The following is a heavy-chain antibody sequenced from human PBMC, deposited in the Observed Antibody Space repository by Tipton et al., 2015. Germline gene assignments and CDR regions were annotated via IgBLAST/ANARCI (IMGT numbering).Heavy chain of an antibody. V-gene: IGHV5-51*01. D-gene: IGHD6-6*01. Sequence: QLVQSGAEVKKPGESLKISCKGSGYIFTNYWIGWVRQVPGKGLEWMGIIFPSDSDTRYSPSFQGQVTISADKSISTVYLQWNSLKASDSGMYYCARHGSIGARQNWFDPWGQGTLVTASS. J-gene: IGHJ5*02. CDR2: IFPSDSDT. CDR3: ARHGSIGARQNWFDP. CDR1: GYIFTNYW.